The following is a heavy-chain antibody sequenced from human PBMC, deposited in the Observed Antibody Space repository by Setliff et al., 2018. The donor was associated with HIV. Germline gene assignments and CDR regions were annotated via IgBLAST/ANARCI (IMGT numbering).Heavy chain of an antibody. CDR2: ISYDGSNK. Sequence: GGSLRLSCAASGFNFSAYGMHWVRQVPGKGLEWVAVISYDGSNKYYADSVKGRFTISRDNSKNTLYLQMNSLRAEDTAVYYCARDGSSLDVWGQGTLVTVSS. V-gene: IGHV3-30*03. CDR1: GFNFSAYG. J-gene: IGHJ4*02. D-gene: IGHD6-6*01. CDR3: ARDGSSLDV.